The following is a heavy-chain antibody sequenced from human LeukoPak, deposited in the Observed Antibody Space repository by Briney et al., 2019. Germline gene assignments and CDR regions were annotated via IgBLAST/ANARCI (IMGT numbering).Heavy chain of an antibody. D-gene: IGHD6-13*01. CDR1: GFTFSDYS. J-gene: IGHJ4*02. Sequence: GGSLRLSCSASGFTFSDYSMNWVRQAPGKGLEWVAYIKSNIYYADSVKGRFTISRVNAKNLLYLQMNSLTAEDTAVYYCARDDSSSWYQEYWGQGTLVTVSS. CDR3: ARDDSSSWYQEY. CDR2: IKSNI. V-gene: IGHV3-69-1*02.